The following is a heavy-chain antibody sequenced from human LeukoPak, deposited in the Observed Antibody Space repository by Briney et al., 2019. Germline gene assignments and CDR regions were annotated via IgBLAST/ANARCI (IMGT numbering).Heavy chain of an antibody. V-gene: IGHV1-18*04. CDR3: ARVGAPPDIWFDP. J-gene: IGHJ5*02. CDR2: ISAYNGNT. CDR1: GYTFTSYY. Sequence: ASVKVSCKASGYTFTSYYMHWVRQAPGQGLEWMGWISAYNGNTNYAQKLQGRVTMTTDTSTSTAYMELRSLRSDDTAVYYCARVGAPPDIWFDPWGQGTLVTVSS. D-gene: IGHD1-26*01.